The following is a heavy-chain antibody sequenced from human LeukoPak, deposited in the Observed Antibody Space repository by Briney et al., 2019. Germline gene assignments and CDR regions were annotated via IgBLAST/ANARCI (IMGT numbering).Heavy chain of an antibody. CDR1: GGTFSSYA. D-gene: IGHD4-17*01. CDR2: IIPIFGTA. CDR3: ARAQPYDYGDYHFDY. V-gene: IGHV1-69*13. Sequence: SVKVSCKASGGTFSSYAISWVRQAPGQGLEWMGGIIPIFGTAKHAQKFQGRGTITADESTSTAYMELSSLRSEDTAVYYCARAQPYDYGDYHFDYWGQGTLVTVSS. J-gene: IGHJ4*02.